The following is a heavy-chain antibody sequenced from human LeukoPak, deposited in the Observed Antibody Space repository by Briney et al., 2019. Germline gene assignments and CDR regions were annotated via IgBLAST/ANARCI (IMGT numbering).Heavy chain of an antibody. Sequence: ASVKVSCKASGYTFTTYDINWVPQATGQGLEWMGWINPNSGSTNYAQKFRGRVTMTRDTSISTPYMEMSRLRSDDSAVYYCARDPITIFGVVYLNWGQGTLVTVSS. CDR1: GYTFTTYD. CDR3: ARDPITIFGVVYLN. CDR2: INPNSGST. V-gene: IGHV1-2*02. D-gene: IGHD3-3*01. J-gene: IGHJ4*02.